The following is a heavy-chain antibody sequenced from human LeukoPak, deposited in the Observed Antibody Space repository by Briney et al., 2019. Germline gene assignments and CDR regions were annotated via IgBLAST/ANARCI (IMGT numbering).Heavy chain of an antibody. J-gene: IGHJ4*02. D-gene: IGHD6-13*01. CDR2: IYPGDSTT. V-gene: IGHV5-51*01. Sequence: GESLKISCKGSGYNFGTSWIAWVRQMPGKGLEWMGIIYPGDSTTRYSPSFEGQVTISVDKSISTAFLQWTSLKSSDTAMYYCARQVTVATAGDYWGQGTLVTVSS. CDR1: GYNFGTSW. CDR3: ARQVTVATAGDY.